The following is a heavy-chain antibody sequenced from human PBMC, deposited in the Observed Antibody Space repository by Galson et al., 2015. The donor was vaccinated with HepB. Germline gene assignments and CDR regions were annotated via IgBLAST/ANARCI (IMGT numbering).Heavy chain of an antibody. D-gene: IGHD1-26*01. Sequence: SGAEVKKPGEALKISCAASGFTFSSHTMDWVRQAPGKGLEWVSAISGSGGSTYYADSVKGRFTISRDNSKNTLYLQMNSLRAEDTAVYYCAKARWELSQPFDYWGQGTLVTVSS. J-gene: IGHJ4*02. CDR2: ISGSGGST. CDR3: AKARWELSQPFDY. V-gene: IGHV3-23*01. CDR1: GFTFSSHT.